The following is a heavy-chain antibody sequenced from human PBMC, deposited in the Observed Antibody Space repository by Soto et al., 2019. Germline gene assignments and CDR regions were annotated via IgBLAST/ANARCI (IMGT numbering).Heavy chain of an antibody. V-gene: IGHV1-69*13. D-gene: IGHD5-12*01. Sequence: SVKVSCKASGGTFSSYAISWVRQAPGQGLEWMGGIISIFGTGNYAQKFQGRVTNTADESTRTAYMELSGLRSEDTGVYYCARMARHGYNFRSHYWGQGTMVTFSS. CDR1: GGTFSSYA. CDR3: ARMARHGYNFRSHY. CDR2: IISIFGTG. J-gene: IGHJ4*02.